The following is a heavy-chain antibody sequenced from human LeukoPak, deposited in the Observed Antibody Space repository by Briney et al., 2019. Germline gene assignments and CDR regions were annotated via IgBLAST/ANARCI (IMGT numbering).Heavy chain of an antibody. V-gene: IGHV4-39*07. Sequence: PSETLSLTCAVSGGYISSNSYYWGWIRQPPGKGLEWIGSIYYSGSTYYNPSLKSRVTISVDTSKNQFSLKLSSVTAADTAVYYCAREAIRRTMIVVVRGAFDIWGQGTMVTVSS. J-gene: IGHJ3*02. CDR1: GGYISSNSYY. CDR3: AREAIRRTMIVVVRGAFDI. D-gene: IGHD3-22*01. CDR2: IYYSGST.